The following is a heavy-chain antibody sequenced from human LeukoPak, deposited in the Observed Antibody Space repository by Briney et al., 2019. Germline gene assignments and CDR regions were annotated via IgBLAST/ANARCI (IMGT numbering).Heavy chain of an antibody. Sequence: GGSLRLSCAASGFTFSTYWMHWVRQAPGKGLVWVARIKGDGSSTIYADSVKGRFTISRDNSKNTLYLQMNSLRVDDTAVYYCAREPFDIWGQGTMVTVSS. V-gene: IGHV3-74*01. J-gene: IGHJ3*02. CDR3: AREPFDI. CDR2: IKGDGSST. CDR1: GFTFSTYW.